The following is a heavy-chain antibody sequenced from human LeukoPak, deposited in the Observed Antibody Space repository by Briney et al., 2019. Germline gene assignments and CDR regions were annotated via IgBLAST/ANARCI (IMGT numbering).Heavy chain of an antibody. CDR2: ISGSGGST. D-gene: IGHD3-22*01. V-gene: IGHV3-23*01. CDR1: GFTFSSYA. Sequence: PGASLRLSCAASGFTFSSYAMSWVRQAPGKGLEWVSAISGSGGSTYYADSVKGRFTISRDNSKNTLYLQMNSLRAEDTAVYYCAKDPNYYDSSGYYHRGQGTLVTVSS. J-gene: IGHJ4*02. CDR3: AKDPNYYDSSGYYH.